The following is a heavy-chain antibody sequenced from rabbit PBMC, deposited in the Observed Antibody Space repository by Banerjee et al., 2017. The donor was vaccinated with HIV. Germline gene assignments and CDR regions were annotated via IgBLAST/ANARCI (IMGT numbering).Heavy chain of an antibody. Sequence: QSLEESGGGLVQPEGSLTLTCKASGISFSSSYWMSWVRQAPGKGLEWIACIYGSSGYTYYANWAKGRFTISKTSSTTVTLQMTSLTAADTATYFCVRDGLWGQGTLVTVS. J-gene: IGHJ3*01. CDR3: VRDGL. D-gene: IGHD3-1*01. CDR1: GISFSSSYW. V-gene: IGHV1S40*01. CDR2: IYGSSGYT.